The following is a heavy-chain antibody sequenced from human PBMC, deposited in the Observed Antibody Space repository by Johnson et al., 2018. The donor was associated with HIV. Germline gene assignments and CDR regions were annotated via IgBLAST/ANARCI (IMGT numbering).Heavy chain of an antibody. Sequence: EVQVVESGGRLIQPGGSLRLSCAASGFTFDDYGMSWVRQVPGKGLEWVSGINWNGGSTGHADSVKGRFTISRDNAKNSLYLQMNSLRAEDTAVYYCARDLGWELQSDGDAFDIWGQGTMVTVSS. D-gene: IGHD1-26*01. J-gene: IGHJ3*02. CDR1: GFTFDDYG. V-gene: IGHV3-20*04. CDR2: INWNGGST. CDR3: ARDLGWELQSDGDAFDI.